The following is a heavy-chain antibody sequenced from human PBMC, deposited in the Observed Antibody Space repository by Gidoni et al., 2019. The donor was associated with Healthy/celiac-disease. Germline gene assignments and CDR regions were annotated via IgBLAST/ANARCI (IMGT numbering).Heavy chain of an antibody. V-gene: IGHV3-33*01. Sequence: QVQLVESGGGVVQPGRSLRLSCAASGFTFSSYGMHWVRQAPGKGLEWVAVIWYDGSNKYYADSVKGRFTISRDNSKNTLYLQMNSLRAEDTAVYYCARDRDQGSYYYYGMDVWGQGTTVTVSS. CDR2: IWYDGSNK. CDR1: GFTFSSYG. J-gene: IGHJ6*02. CDR3: ARDRDQGSYYYYGMDV.